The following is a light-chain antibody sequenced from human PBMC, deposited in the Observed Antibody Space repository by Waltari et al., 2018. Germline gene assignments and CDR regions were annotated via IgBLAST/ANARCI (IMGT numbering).Light chain of an antibody. CDR1: QSVDTY. J-gene: IGKJ4*01. Sequence: EIVLTQSPPTLSLSPGELAALSCRASQSVDTYLAWYQQKPGQAPRLLIYDASNRATGIPARFSGSGSGTDFTLTISSLEPEDFAVYYCRQRSNWVTFGGGTKVEIK. CDR3: RQRSNWVT. CDR2: DAS. V-gene: IGKV3-11*01.